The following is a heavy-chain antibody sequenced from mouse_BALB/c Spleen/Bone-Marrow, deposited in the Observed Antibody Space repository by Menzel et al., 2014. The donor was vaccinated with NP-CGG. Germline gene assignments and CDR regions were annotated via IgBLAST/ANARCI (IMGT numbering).Heavy chain of an antibody. Sequence: DVHLVESGPGLVKPSQSLSLTCSVTVYSITSAYYWNWIRQFPGNKLEWMGYISYDDSNNYNPSLKNRISITRDTSKNQFFLKLNSVTTDDTATYYCAREGSWGVCAWFAYWGQGTLVTVSS. J-gene: IGHJ3*01. CDR1: VYSITSAYY. V-gene: IGHV3-6*02. CDR2: ISYDDSN. D-gene: IGHD4-1*01. CDR3: AREGSWGVCAWFAY.